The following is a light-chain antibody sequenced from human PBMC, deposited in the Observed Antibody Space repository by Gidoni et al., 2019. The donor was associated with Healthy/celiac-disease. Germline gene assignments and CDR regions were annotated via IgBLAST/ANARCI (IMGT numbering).Light chain of an antibody. Sequence: DIVITHPPLSLSVTPGQPASISCKSIQSLLHSDGTTSLYWYLQKPGQPPQRLIYEVSNRFAGVADRFSGSGSGTDFTLKISRVEDEDVGVYYCMQSIQLPLTVGGXTKVEIK. CDR3: MQSIQLPLT. CDR2: EVS. V-gene: IGKV2D-29*01. J-gene: IGKJ4*01. CDR1: QSLLHSDGTTS.